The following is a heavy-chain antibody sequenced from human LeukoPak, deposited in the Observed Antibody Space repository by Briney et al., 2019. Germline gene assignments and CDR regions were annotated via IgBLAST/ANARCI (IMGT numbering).Heavy chain of an antibody. Sequence: GGSLRLSCAASGFTFSSYEMNWVRQAPGKGLEWVSYISTSATRLDYADSVKGRFTISRDNARNSLYLQMDSLRAEDTAVYYCARELKTSGFDPWGQGTLVTVSS. D-gene: IGHD6-19*01. V-gene: IGHV3-48*03. CDR2: ISTSATRL. CDR3: ARELKTSGFDP. CDR1: GFTFSSYE. J-gene: IGHJ5*02.